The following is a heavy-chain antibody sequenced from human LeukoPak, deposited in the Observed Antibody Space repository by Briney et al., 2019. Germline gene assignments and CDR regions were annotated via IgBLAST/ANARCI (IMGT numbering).Heavy chain of an antibody. J-gene: IGHJ2*01. Sequence: ASVKVSCKASGYTFTRYGISWVRQAPGQRLEWMGWINPNSGGTNYAQKFQGRVTMTRDTSISTAYMELSRLRPDDTAVYYCARDRGHSSGWYVKSDWYFDLWGRGTLVTVSS. CDR2: INPNSGGT. CDR3: ARDRGHSSGWYVKSDWYFDL. CDR1: GYTFTRYG. V-gene: IGHV1-2*02. D-gene: IGHD6-19*01.